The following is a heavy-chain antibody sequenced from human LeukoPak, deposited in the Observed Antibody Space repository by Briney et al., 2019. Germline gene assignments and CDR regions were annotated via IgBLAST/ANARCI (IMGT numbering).Heavy chain of an antibody. CDR1: GGSFSGYY. CDR2: VNHSGST. Sequence: SETLSLTCAVYGGSFSGYYWSWIRQPPGKGLEWIGEVNHSGSTNCNPSLKSRVTISVDTSKNQFSLKLSSVTAADTAVYYCARVFRVGWYSSGWYYFDYWGQGTLVTVSS. V-gene: IGHV4-34*01. D-gene: IGHD6-19*01. CDR3: ARVFRVGWYSSGWYYFDY. J-gene: IGHJ4*02.